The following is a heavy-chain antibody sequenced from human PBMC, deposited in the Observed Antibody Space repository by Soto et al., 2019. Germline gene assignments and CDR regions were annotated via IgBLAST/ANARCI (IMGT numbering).Heavy chain of an antibody. J-gene: IGHJ4*02. CDR3: ARDDWSYGVPIDY. D-gene: IGHD5-18*01. V-gene: IGHV3-23*01. CDR1: GFNFDNV. CDR2: ISGSGSRR. Sequence: XGSLTLSSAASGFNFDNVMTWVRQAPGKGLDWVSTISGSGSRRYYADSVKGRFTVSRDNSKNTLYLQMNSLRVDDTAVYYCARDDWSYGVPIDYWGQGTPVTVPS.